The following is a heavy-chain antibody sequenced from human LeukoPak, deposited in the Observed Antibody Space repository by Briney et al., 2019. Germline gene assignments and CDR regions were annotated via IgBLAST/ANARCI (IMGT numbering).Heavy chain of an antibody. V-gene: IGHV3-30*03. D-gene: IGHD3-9*01. J-gene: IGHJ4*02. Sequence: GESLKISCAASRFHFSSYGMHWVRQTPGKGLESLAVISYDGSDKYYADSVKGRFTISRDNSKNTLYLQMNSLRAEDTAVYYCATDILTGYTDYWGQGTLVTVSS. CDR1: RFHFSSYG. CDR3: ATDILTGYTDY. CDR2: ISYDGSDK.